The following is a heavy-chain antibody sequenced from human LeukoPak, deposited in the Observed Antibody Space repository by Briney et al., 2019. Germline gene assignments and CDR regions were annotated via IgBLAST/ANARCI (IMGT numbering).Heavy chain of an antibody. CDR3: ARVRYFDWTDAFDI. CDR1: GYSFSTYW. D-gene: IGHD3-9*01. V-gene: IGHV5-51*01. J-gene: IGHJ3*02. Sequence: GESLKISCKGSGYSFSTYWIGWVRQMPGKGPEWMGIIYPGDSDTRYSPSFQGQVTISADKSISTAYLQWSSLKASDTAMYYCARVRYFDWTDAFDIWGQGTVVTVSS. CDR2: IYPGDSDT.